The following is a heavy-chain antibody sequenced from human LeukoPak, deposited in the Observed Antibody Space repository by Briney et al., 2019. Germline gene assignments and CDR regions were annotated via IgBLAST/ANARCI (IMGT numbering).Heavy chain of an antibody. Sequence: ASVKASCKASGYTFTSYYMHWVRQAPGQGLEWMGIINPSGGSTSYAQKFQGRVTMTRDTSTSTVYMELSSLRSEDTAVYYCARDSGLRFLEWLFDPWGQGTLVTVSS. J-gene: IGHJ5*02. CDR3: ARDSGLRFLEWLFDP. D-gene: IGHD3-3*01. CDR2: INPSGGST. CDR1: GYTFTSYY. V-gene: IGHV1-46*03.